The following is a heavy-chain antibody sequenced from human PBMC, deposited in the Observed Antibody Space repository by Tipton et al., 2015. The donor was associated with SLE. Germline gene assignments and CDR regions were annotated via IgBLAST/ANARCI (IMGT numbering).Heavy chain of an antibody. V-gene: IGHV4-39*07. CDR1: SGSISSTSY. CDR2: ISYSGRT. D-gene: IGHD1/OR15-1a*01. CDR3: ARMGRLRPGTTTFHYYMDV. Sequence: TLSLTCSVSSGSISSTSYWGWIRLAPGKGLEWIGSISYSGRTFHNPSLRSPVTMSVDTSKSQFSLRLASVTAADTAVYYCARMGRLRPGTTTFHYYMDVWGKGTSVAVS. J-gene: IGHJ6*03.